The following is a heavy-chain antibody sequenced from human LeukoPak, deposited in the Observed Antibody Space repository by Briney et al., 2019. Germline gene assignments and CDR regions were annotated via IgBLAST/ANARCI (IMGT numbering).Heavy chain of an antibody. CDR1: GGSFSSGAYS. J-gene: IGHJ3*02. Sequence: PAEPLSLTCTVPGGSFSSGAYSWSWSRPHPARGREWIWYIYTSGTTYYYPSLNRRVVISVDTSKIQSALKLTSVRAADTAVYYCARDANEKIGMAYDIWGQGTMLTVSS. CDR3: ARDANEKIGMAYDI. D-gene: IGHD1-1*01. CDR2: IYTSGTT. V-gene: IGHV4-31*03.